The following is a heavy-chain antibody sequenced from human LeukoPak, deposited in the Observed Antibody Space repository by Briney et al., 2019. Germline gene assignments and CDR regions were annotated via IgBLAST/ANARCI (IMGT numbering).Heavy chain of an antibody. CDR1: GFTFSSYG. CDR3: ARLRRDYYFDY. CDR2: IWYDGSNK. J-gene: IGHJ4*02. Sequence: GGSLRLSCAASGFTFSSYGMHWVRQAPGKGLEWVAVIWYDGSNKYYADSVKGRFTISRDNSKNTLYLQMNSLRAEDTAVYYCARLRRDYYFDYWGQGTLVTVSS. V-gene: IGHV3-33*01. D-gene: IGHD3-3*01.